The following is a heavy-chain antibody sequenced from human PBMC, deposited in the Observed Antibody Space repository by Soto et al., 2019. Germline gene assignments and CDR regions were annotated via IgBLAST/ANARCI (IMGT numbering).Heavy chain of an antibody. J-gene: IGHJ6*02. Sequence: PGGSLRLSCAASGFTFSSYGMHWVRQAPGKGLEWVAVISYDGSNKYYADSVKGRFTISRDNSKNTLYLQTSSLRHEDTAVYYCAKDWVHMEVWGQGPTVTVSS. CDR1: GFTFSSYG. D-gene: IGHD3-10*01. CDR3: AKDWVHMEV. V-gene: IGHV3-30*18. CDR2: ISYDGSNK.